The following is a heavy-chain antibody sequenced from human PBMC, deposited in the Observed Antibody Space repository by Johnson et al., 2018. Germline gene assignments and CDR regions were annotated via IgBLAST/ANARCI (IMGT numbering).Heavy chain of an antibody. CDR2: ISPDGSEA. V-gene: IGHV3-74*03. CDR1: GFTFSDSW. Sequence: VQLQESGGGLVQPGGSLRLSCVASGFTFSDSWMYWVRQVPGEGLVWVSRISPDGSEAKYADSVRGRFRISRDNAKNTLYLQMNSLRVEDTAVYFCTSYNWKRPCDPWGQGTLVTVSS. J-gene: IGHJ5*02. D-gene: IGHD1-20*01. CDR3: TSYNWKRPCDP.